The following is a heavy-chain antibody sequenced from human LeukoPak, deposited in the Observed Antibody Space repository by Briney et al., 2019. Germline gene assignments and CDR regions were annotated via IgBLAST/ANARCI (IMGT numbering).Heavy chain of an antibody. V-gene: IGHV3-23*01. J-gene: IGHJ4*02. Sequence: GGSLRLSCVASGFTFSSYGMSWVRQAPGKGLEWVSAISGSGGSTYYADSVKGRFTISRDNSKNTLYLQMNSLRAEDTAVYYCAKYYDILTGYSTPFDYWGQGTLVTVSS. CDR2: ISGSGGST. CDR1: GFTFSSYG. CDR3: AKYYDILTGYSTPFDY. D-gene: IGHD3-9*01.